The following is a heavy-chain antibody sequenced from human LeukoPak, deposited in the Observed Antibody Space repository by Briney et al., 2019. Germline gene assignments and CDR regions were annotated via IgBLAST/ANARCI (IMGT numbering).Heavy chain of an antibody. J-gene: IGHJ5*02. V-gene: IGHV3-48*01. CDR3: AGGNRNWFDP. CDR1: GFTFSSYA. Sequence: GGSLRLSCAASGFTFSSYAMTWVRQAPGKGLEWVSYISSSSSTIYYADSVKGRFTISRDNAKNSLYLQMNSLRAEDTAVYYCAGGNRNWFDPWGQGTLVTVSS. CDR2: ISSSSSTI.